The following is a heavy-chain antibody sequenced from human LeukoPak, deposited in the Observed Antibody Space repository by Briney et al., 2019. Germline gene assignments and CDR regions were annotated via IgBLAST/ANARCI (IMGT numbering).Heavy chain of an antibody. CDR1: GFTFSTYT. CDR2: ISGSGAYI. CDR3: AKDKWSWYGTFDN. D-gene: IGHD3-10*01. V-gene: IGHV3-21*01. Sequence: GGSLRLSCAASGFTFSTYTIHWVRQGPGKGLEWVSSISGSGAYIYYADSVQGRFTISRDNSKNTLYLQMSSLRAEDTAVYYCAKDKWSWYGTFDNWGQGTLVTVSS. J-gene: IGHJ4*02.